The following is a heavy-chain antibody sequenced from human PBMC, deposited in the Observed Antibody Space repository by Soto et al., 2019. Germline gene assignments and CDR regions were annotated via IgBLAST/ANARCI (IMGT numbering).Heavy chain of an antibody. CDR2: IDWDDDK. D-gene: IGHD4-4*01. CDR1: GFSLSASGMC. CDR3: ARHRTLRAATAGYYSLPTAAYYGMDV. J-gene: IGHJ6*02. V-gene: IGHV2-70*01. Sequence: SGPTLVNPTQTLTLTCTFSGFSLSASGMCVTWIRQPPGKSLDWLALIDWDDDKYYTTSLKTRLSISKDTSKNQVVLTMTSMDSVDTATYYSARHRTLRAATAGYYSLPTAAYYGMDVLGQGPRITVYS.